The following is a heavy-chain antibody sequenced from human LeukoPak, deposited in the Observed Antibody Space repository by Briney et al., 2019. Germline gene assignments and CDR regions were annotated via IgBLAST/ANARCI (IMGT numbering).Heavy chain of an antibody. J-gene: IGHJ4*02. D-gene: IGHD3-16*01. CDR1: GFTFSDSY. CDR3: ARAVRFAGPVY. Sequence: PGGSLRLSCAASGFTFSDSYMTWIRQAPGKGLEGVSYISNSGRSIYYADSVKGRFTTSRDNAKNSLYLQMNSLRAEDTAVYYCARAVRFAGPVYWGQGTLVTVSS. CDR2: ISNSGRSI. V-gene: IGHV3-11*04.